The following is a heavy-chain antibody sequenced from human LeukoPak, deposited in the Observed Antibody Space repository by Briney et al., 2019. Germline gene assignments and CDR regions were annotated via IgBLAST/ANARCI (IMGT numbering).Heavy chain of an antibody. CDR1: GFTFSSYA. CDR3: AKVMTRTMVRGVPPSDY. CDR2: ISGSGGST. J-gene: IGHJ4*02. V-gene: IGHV3-23*01. Sequence: GGSLRLSCAASGFTFSSYAMSWVRQAPGKGLEWVSAISGSGGSTYYADSVKGRLTISRDNSKNTLYLQMNSLRAEDTAVYYCAKVMTRTMVRGVPPSDYWGQGTLVTVSS. D-gene: IGHD3-10*01.